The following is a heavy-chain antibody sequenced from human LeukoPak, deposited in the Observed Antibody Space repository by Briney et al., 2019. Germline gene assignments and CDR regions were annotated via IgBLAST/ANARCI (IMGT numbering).Heavy chain of an antibody. Sequence: GGSLRLSCAASGFTFSNAWTSWVRQAPGKGLEWVGRIKSKTDGGTTDYAAPVKGRFTISRDDSKNTLYLQMNSLKTEDTAVYYCTTENRYSSGWYSFAYYYMDVWGKGTTVTVSS. D-gene: IGHD6-19*01. V-gene: IGHV3-15*01. J-gene: IGHJ6*03. CDR1: GFTFSNAW. CDR3: TTENRYSSGWYSFAYYYMDV. CDR2: IKSKTDGGTT.